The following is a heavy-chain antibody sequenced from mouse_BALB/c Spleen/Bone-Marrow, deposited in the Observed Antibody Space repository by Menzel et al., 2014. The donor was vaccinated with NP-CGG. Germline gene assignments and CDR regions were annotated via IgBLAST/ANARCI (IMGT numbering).Heavy chain of an antibody. Sequence: VQLQQSGPELAKPGASVRISCRASGYTFTSYYIHWVKQRPGQGLEWIGWIYPGNVNTKYNEKFKGKATLTADKSSSTAYMQLSSLTSEDSAVYFCARRYGYGDWYFDVWGAGTTVTVSS. J-gene: IGHJ1*01. CDR1: GYTFTSYY. CDR2: IYPGNVNT. D-gene: IGHD2-2*01. V-gene: IGHV1S56*01. CDR3: ARRYGYGDWYFDV.